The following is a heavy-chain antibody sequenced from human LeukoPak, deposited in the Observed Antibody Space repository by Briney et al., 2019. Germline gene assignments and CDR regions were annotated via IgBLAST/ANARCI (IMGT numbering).Heavy chain of an antibody. CDR2: IYYSGST. J-gene: IGHJ6*02. CDR1: GGSISSSSYY. V-gene: IGHV4-39*07. Sequence: SQTLSLTCTVSGGSISSSSYYWGWIRQPRGKGLEWIGSIYYSGSTYYNPSLKSRVTISVDTSKNQFSLKLSSVTAADTAVYYCARDNHCSGGSCYSYYYYYGMDVWGQGTTVTVSS. D-gene: IGHD2-15*01. CDR3: ARDNHCSGGSCYSYYYYYGMDV.